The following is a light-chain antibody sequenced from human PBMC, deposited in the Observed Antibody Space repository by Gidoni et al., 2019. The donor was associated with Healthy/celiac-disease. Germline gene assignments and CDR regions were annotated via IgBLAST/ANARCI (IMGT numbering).Light chain of an antibody. CDR2: GAS. CDR3: QQYGSSPYT. V-gene: IGKV3-20*01. CDR1: QSDSSSY. J-gene: IGKJ2*01. Sequence: EIVLTQSPGTLSLSPGERATLSCRASQSDSSSYLAWYQQKPGQAPRLLIYGASSGSGADFTLTISRLEPEDFAVYYCQQYGSSPYTFGQGTKLEIK.